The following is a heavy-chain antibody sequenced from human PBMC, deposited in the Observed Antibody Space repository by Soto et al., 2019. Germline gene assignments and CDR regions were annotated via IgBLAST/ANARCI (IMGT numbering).Heavy chain of an antibody. J-gene: IGHJ5*02. CDR3: ARDYGKLNP. V-gene: IGHV3-21*01. D-gene: IGHD2-15*01. Sequence: EVQLVESGGGLVKPGGSLRLSCAASGLTFSTYTMNWVRQAPGKGLEWVSSISSGSNYIDYAASVKGRFTISRDNAKNSLYLQMNSLRAEDTALYYCARDYGKLNPWGQGTLVTVSS. CDR2: ISSGSNYI. CDR1: GLTFSTYT.